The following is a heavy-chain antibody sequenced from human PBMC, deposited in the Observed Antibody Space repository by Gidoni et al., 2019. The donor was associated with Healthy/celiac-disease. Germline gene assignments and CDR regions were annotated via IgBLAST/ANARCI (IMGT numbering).Heavy chain of an antibody. CDR3: ANSPLGLDIQHIVVVTAPLKY. CDR1: GFTFSSYA. Sequence: EVQLLESGGGLVQPGGSLRLSCAASGFTFSSYAMSWVRQAPGKGLEWVSAISGSGGSTYYADSVKGRFTISRDNSKNTLYLQMNSLRAEDTAVYYCANSPLGLDIQHIVVVTAPLKYWGQGTLVTVSS. V-gene: IGHV3-23*01. D-gene: IGHD2-21*02. J-gene: IGHJ4*02. CDR2: ISGSGGST.